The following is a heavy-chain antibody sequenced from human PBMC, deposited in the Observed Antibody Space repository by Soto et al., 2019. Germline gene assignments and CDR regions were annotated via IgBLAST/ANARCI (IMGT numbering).Heavy chain of an antibody. CDR3: ARDRGIAFPIYYYYGMDV. CDR1: GYTFTSYY. J-gene: IGHJ6*02. D-gene: IGHD6-13*01. CDR2: INPSGGST. V-gene: IGHV1-46*01. Sequence: ASVKVSCKASGYTFTSYYMHWVRQAPGQGLEWMGIINPSGGSTSYAQKFQGRVTMTRDTSTSTVYMELSSLRSEDTAVYYCARDRGIAFPIYYYYGMDVWGQGTTVTVSS.